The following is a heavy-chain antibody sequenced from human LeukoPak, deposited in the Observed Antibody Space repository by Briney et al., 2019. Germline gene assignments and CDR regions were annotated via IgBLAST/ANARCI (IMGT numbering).Heavy chain of an antibody. Sequence: SETLSLTCTVSGYSISSGYYWGWIRQPPGKGLEWIGSIYYSGSTYYNPSLKSRDTISVDTSKNQFSLKLSSVNAADTAVYYCARAIAAADINWFDPWGQGTLVTVSS. V-gene: IGHV4-38-2*02. CDR1: GYSISSGYY. D-gene: IGHD6-13*01. CDR2: IYYSGST. CDR3: ARAIAAADINWFDP. J-gene: IGHJ5*02.